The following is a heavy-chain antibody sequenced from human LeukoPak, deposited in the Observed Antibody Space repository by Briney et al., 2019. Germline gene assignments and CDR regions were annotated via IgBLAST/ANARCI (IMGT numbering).Heavy chain of an antibody. D-gene: IGHD5-12*01. J-gene: IGHJ4*02. V-gene: IGHV3-23*01. CDR1: GFTFSSYA. CDR3: AKTPNRDIMAPFDC. Sequence: PGGSLRLSCAASGFTFSSYAMNWVRQAPGKGLEWVSTISPGGGSTYYADSVKGRFTISRDKSRNALYLQMNSLRAEDTAVYYCAKTPNRDIMAPFDCWGQGTLVTVSS. CDR2: ISPGGGST.